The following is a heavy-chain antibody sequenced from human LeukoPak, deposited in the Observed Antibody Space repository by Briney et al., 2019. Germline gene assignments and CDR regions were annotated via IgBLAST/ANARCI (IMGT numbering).Heavy chain of an antibody. V-gene: IGHV4-34*01. CDR1: GGSFSGYY. D-gene: IGHD2-2*01. Sequence: SETLSLTCAVYGGSFSGYYWSWIRQPPGKGLEWSGEIYHSGSTNYNPSLKSRVTISVDTSKNQFSLKLSSVTAADTAVYYCATRQGPYVVVGAFDIWGQGTMVTVSS. J-gene: IGHJ3*02. CDR2: IYHSGST. CDR3: ATRQGPYVVVGAFDI.